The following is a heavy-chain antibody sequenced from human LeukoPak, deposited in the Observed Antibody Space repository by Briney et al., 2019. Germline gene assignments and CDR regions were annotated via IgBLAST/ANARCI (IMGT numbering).Heavy chain of an antibody. V-gene: IGHV3-23*01. CDR3: AKEGDGSSWNADFDH. Sequence: GGSLRLSCAASGFTFSNYSMSWVRQAPGKGLEWVSAISGNGVNKYYADSVKGRFTISRDNSKNSLYLQVNSLRAEDTAVDYCAKEGDGSSWNADFDHWGQGTLVIVSS. D-gene: IGHD6-13*01. CDR1: GFTFSNYS. J-gene: IGHJ4*02. CDR2: ISGNGVNK.